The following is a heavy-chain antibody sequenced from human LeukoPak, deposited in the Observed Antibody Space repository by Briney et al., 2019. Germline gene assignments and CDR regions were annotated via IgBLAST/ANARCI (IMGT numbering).Heavy chain of an antibody. D-gene: IGHD5-24*01. CDR3: ASVPGGWLYR. Sequence: GGSLRLSCTASGFTFSSYSMNWVRQAPGKGLEWVSSISSSSSYIYYADSVKGRFTISRDNAKNSLYLQMNSLRAEDTAVYYCASVPGGWLYRWGQGTLVTVSS. J-gene: IGHJ5*02. CDR2: ISSSSSYI. CDR1: GFTFSSYS. V-gene: IGHV3-21*01.